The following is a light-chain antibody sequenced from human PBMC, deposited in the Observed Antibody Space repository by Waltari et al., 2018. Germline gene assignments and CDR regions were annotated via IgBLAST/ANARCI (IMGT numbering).Light chain of an antibody. J-gene: IGLJ2*01. CDR1: SSDVGGYNY. CDR2: EVR. CDR3: SSYTSCLPVV. V-gene: IGLV2-14*01. Sequence: QSALTQPASVSGSPGQSITISCTGTSSDVGGYNYVSWYQQHPGKAPKPMFYEVRRLPSGVPHRLPGSESGKPASLTISGSKAEERAVYYGSSYTSCLPVVFGGGTNLPAL.